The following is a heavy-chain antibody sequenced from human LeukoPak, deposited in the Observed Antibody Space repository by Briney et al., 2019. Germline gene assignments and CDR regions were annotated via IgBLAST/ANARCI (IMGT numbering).Heavy chain of an antibody. D-gene: IGHD3-10*01. J-gene: IGHJ5*02. CDR3: ASITMVRGVMTWFDP. CDR2: IYPGDSDT. Sequence: GESLKISCKGSGYSFTSYWIGWVRQMPGKGLEWMGIIYPGDSDTRYSPSFQGQVTISADKSISTAYLQWSSLKASDTAMYYCASITMVRGVMTWFDPWGRGTLVIVSS. V-gene: IGHV5-51*01. CDR1: GYSFTSYW.